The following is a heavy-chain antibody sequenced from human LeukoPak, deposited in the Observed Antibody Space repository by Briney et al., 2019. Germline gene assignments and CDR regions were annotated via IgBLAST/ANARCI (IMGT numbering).Heavy chain of an antibody. D-gene: IGHD6-13*01. CDR3: AKGARQLVLFNWFDP. CDR2: ISSSSSYI. V-gene: IGHV3-21*04. J-gene: IGHJ5*02. Sequence: GGSLRLSCAASGFTFSSYSMNWVRQAPGKGLEWVSSISSSSSYIYYADSVKGRFTISRDNAKNSLYLQMNSLRAEDTAVYYCAKGARQLVLFNWFDPWGQGTLVTVSS. CDR1: GFTFSSYS.